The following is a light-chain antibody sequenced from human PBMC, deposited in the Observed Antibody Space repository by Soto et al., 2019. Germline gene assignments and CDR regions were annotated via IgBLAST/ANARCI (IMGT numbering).Light chain of an antibody. Sequence: IVLAHSPSTLSDSHRETVSLSCWASQSVSNKLAWFQQKPGQAPRLLMSATSTRATGIPARFSGSGSGTDFTLTISRLEPEDFAVYYCQQYGGSPRTFGQGTKVEIK. CDR2: ATS. V-gene: IGKV3-20*01. J-gene: IGKJ1*01. CDR1: QSVSNK. CDR3: QQYGGSPRT.